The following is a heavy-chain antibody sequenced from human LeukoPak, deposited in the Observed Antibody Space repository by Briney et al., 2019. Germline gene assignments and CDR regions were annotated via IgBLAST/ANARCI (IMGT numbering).Heavy chain of an antibody. CDR1: GGSISSYY. D-gene: IGHD3-22*01. V-gene: IGHV4-59*12. Sequence: SETLSLTCTVSGGSISSYYWSWIRQPPGKGLEWIGHIYYSGSTYYNPSLKSRVTISVDTSKNQFSLKLSSVTAADTAVFYCARSGDSSGYYYDYWGQGTLVTVSS. J-gene: IGHJ4*02. CDR2: IYYSGST. CDR3: ARSGDSSGYYYDY.